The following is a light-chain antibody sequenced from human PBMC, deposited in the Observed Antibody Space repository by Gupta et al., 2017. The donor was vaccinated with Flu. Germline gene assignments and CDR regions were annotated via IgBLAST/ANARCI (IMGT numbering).Light chain of an antibody. CDR3: AAWDDSLNGPV. J-gene: IGLJ2*01. CDR2: SNN. CDR1: SSNIGSNT. V-gene: IGLV1-44*01. Sequence: SVLTQPPSASGTPGQSVTISCSGSSSNIGSNTVNWYQQLPGTAPKLLIYSNNQRPSGVPDRFSGSKSGTSASLAISGLQSEDEADYYCAAWDDSLNGPVFGGGTKLTVL.